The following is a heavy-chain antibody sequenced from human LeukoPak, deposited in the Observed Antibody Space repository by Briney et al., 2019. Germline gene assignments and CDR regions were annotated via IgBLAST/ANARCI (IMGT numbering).Heavy chain of an antibody. J-gene: IGHJ1*01. CDR2: INHSGST. CDR1: GGPFSDHY. V-gene: IGHV4-34*01. D-gene: IGHD3-22*01. CDR3: ASATYYYDYSGSPGHFHQ. Sequence: SETLSLTCGVYGGPFSDHYWSWIRQTPGKGLEWIGEINHSGSTNYNPSLKSRVTISVDTSKNQFSLKLSSVTAADTAVYYCASATYYYDYSGSPGHFHQWGQGALVTVSS.